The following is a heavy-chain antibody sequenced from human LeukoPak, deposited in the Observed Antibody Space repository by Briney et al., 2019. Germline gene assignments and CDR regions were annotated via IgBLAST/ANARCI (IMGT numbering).Heavy chain of an antibody. J-gene: IGHJ4*02. V-gene: IGHV3-30-3*01. CDR1: GFTFSSYA. CDR3: ARGELQGLAGYSYGYYDY. Sequence: GGSLRLSCAASGFTFSSYAMHWVRQAPGKGLEWVAVISYDGSNKYYADSVKGRFTISRDNSKNTLYLQMNSLRAEDTAVYYCARGELQGLAGYSYGYYDYWGQGTLVTVSS. D-gene: IGHD5-18*01. CDR2: ISYDGSNK.